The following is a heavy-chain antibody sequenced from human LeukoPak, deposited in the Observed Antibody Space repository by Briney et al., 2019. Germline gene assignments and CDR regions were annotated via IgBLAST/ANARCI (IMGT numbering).Heavy chain of an antibody. D-gene: IGHD2-15*01. CDR3: VKGGYTTYFDP. CDR2: IRSNGRET. Sequence: GGSLRLSCTASGFTFSSYSMSWVRQAPGKGLEWVSNIRSNGRETYYADSVKGRFTISRDNPENTLFLEMNSLRAEDSAVYYCVKGGYTTYFDPWGQRTLVAVSS. CDR1: GFTFSSYS. V-gene: IGHV3-23*01. J-gene: IGHJ5*02.